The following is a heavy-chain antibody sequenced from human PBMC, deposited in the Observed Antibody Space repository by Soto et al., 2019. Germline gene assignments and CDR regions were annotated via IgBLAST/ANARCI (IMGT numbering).Heavy chain of an antibody. V-gene: IGHV3-23*01. Sequence: QPGGSLRLSCAASGFTFSSYEMNWVRQAPGKGLEWVSAISGSGGSTYYADSVKGRFTISRDNSKNTLYLQMNSLRAEDTAVYYCAKGSLGTKNFGYGSGSYTVPYGMDVWGQGTTVTVSS. CDR2: ISGSGGST. D-gene: IGHD3-10*01. CDR1: GFTFSSYE. CDR3: AKGSLGTKNFGYGSGSYTVPYGMDV. J-gene: IGHJ6*02.